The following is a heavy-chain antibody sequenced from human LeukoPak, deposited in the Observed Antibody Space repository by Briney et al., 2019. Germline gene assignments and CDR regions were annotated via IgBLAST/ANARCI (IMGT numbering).Heavy chain of an antibody. V-gene: IGHV3-21*01. CDR3: ARGVGVTIRTSNFDY. J-gene: IGHJ4*02. CDR1: GFTFSNYD. D-gene: IGHD1-26*01. CDR2: ISTTSDYI. Sequence: PGGSLRLSCAASGFTFSNYDMSWVRQAPGKGLEWVSSISTTSDYIYYAGSVKGRFTVSRDNAKNSLFLQMNSLRYEDTAVYYCARGVGVTIRTSNFDYWGQGTLVTASS.